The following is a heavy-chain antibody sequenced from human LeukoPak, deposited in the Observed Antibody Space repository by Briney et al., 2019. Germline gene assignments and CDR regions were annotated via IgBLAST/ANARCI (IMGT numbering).Heavy chain of an antibody. Sequence: GGSLRLSCAASGFTFSSYAMSWVRQAPGKGLEWVSAISGSGGSTYYADSVKGRFTISRDNSKNTLYLQMNSLRAEDMAVCYCAKVPFLTTFDYWGQGTLVTVSS. CDR3: AKVPFLTTFDY. D-gene: IGHD3-3*01. J-gene: IGHJ4*02. CDR2: ISGSGGST. CDR1: GFTFSSYA. V-gene: IGHV3-23*01.